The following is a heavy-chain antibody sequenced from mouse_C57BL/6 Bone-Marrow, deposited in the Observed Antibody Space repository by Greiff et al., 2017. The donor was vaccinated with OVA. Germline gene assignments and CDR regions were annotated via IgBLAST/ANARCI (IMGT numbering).Heavy chain of an antibody. Sequence: VQLQQSGAELVRPGTSVKVSCKASGYAFTNYLIEWVKQRPGQGLEWIGVINPGSGGTNYNEKFKGKATLTADQSSSTAYMQLSSLTSEDSSVYFCARRYAMDYWGQGTSVTVSS. CDR3: ARRYAMDY. CDR1: GYAFTNYL. CDR2: INPGSGGT. V-gene: IGHV1-54*01. J-gene: IGHJ4*01.